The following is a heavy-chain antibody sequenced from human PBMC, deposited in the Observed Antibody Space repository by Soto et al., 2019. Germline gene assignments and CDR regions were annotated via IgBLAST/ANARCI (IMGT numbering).Heavy chain of an antibody. CDR3: ARNQAETVFGLPTPFYYMDV. V-gene: IGHV4-59*01. J-gene: IGHJ6*03. Sequence: PLSLTXTVSGGSISGYCGSWIRQAPGKGLEWIGYTYYTGSAGYNPSLKSRVTMSVDTSKNKFSLELTSVTAADTAVYYCARNQAETVFGLPTPFYYMDVWGKGTTVTVS. CDR1: GGSISGYC. CDR2: TYYTGSA. D-gene: IGHD3-3*01.